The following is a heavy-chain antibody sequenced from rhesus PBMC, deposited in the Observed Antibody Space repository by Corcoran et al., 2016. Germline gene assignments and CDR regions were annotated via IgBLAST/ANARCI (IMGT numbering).Heavy chain of an antibody. CDR2: ISPYSVYR. J-gene: IGHJ5-1*01. CDR3: TREGTLRGNRFDV. D-gene: IGHD2-33*01. Sequence: QVQLVQSGAEIKQPVASVKLSFKASGSSFTTYSIHWVRQAPGQGLEWLGLISPYSVYRDYAQSLQYRVTITTDTSTNTGYLELSSLRSEDTAVYYCTREGTLRGNRFDVWGPGVLVTVSS. V-gene: IGHV1-180*01. CDR1: GSSFTTYS.